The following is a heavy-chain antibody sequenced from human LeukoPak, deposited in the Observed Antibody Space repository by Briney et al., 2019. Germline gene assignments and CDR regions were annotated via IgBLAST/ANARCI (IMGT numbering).Heavy chain of an antibody. Sequence: ASVKLSCKASGYTFATYYMHWVRQAPGQGLEWMRIINPSGGSTSYAQNFQGRVIMTRDTWTSTVYMVLRRQRSEDTAVYYCARDRWGFDYWGQGTRFTVSP. V-gene: IGHV1-46*01. CDR3: ARDRWGFDY. CDR1: GYTFATYY. J-gene: IGHJ4*02. D-gene: IGHD3-16*01. CDR2: INPSGGST.